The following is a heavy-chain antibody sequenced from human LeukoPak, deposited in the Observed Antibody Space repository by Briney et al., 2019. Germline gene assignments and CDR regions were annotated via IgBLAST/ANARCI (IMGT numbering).Heavy chain of an antibody. CDR2: ISSSSSYI. Sequence: GGSLRLSCAASGFTFSSYSMNWVRQAPGKGLEWVSSISSSSSYIYYADSVKGRFTISRDNAKNSLYLQMNSLRAEDTAVYYCAREVRCSSGLYYFDYWGQGTLVTVSS. V-gene: IGHV3-21*01. CDR3: AREVRCSSGLYYFDY. D-gene: IGHD6-19*01. CDR1: GFTFSSYS. J-gene: IGHJ4*02.